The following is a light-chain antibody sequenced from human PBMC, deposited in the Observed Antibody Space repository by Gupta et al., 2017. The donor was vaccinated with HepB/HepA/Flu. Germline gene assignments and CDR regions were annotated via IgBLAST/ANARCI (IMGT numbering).Light chain of an antibody. J-gene: IGKJ4*01. Sequence: DIQMTQSPSSVSASVGDKVTITCRASQGIRTWLAWYQQKPGKAPKLLIYAASTLQRGVPSKFRGHGSGTEFTLRIGNLQPGESSTYQLQQSGTFPRTFGGGTKVEIK. V-gene: IGKV1-12*01. CDR3: QQSGTFPRT. CDR1: QGIRTW. CDR2: AAS.